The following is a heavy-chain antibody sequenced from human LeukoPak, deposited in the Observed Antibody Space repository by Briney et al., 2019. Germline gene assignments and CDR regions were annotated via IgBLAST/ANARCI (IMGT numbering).Heavy chain of an antibody. D-gene: IGHD1-26*01. CDR1: GFTFSSYS. J-gene: IGHJ4*02. CDR3: ARDLSGSYSNYFDY. CDR2: ISSTSSTI. V-gene: IGHV3-48*04. Sequence: GGSLRLSCAASGFTFSSYSMTWVRQAPGKGLEWVSYISSTSSTIYYADSVKGRFTISRDNAKNSLYLQMNSLRAEDTAVYYCARDLSGSYSNYFDYWGQGTLVTVSS.